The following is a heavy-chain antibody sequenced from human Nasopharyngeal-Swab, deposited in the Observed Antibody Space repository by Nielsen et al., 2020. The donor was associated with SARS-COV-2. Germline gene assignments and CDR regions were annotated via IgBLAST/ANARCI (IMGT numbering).Heavy chain of an antibody. CDR1: GVSISSQY. J-gene: IGHJ5*02. Sequence: SETLSLTCTVSGVSISSQYWSWIRQPPGKGLEWIGYISHNSGPNYNPSLKSRVTMFVDTSKNQFSLKLRSVTAADTAVYYCAKEGATGWFDPWGQGTLVTVSS. CDR2: ISHNSGP. CDR3: AKEGATGWFDP. V-gene: IGHV4-59*11.